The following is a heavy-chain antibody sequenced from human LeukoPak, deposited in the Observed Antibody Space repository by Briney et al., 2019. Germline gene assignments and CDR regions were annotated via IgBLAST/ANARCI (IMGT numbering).Heavy chain of an antibody. CDR1: GGSITSGTFS. CDR3: ARGGITVAGMGNWFDP. Sequence: SQTLSLTCTVSGGSITSGTFSWSWIRQHAGRGLEWIGRIYSSGITNYNPSLKSRVTISVDTSKSQFSLKLSSVTAADTAVYYSARGGITVAGMGNWFDPWGQGSLVTVSS. CDR2: IYSSGIT. J-gene: IGHJ5*02. V-gene: IGHV4-61*02. D-gene: IGHD6-19*01.